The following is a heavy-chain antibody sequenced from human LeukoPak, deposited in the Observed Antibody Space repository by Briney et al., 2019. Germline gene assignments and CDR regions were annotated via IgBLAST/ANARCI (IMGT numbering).Heavy chain of an antibody. V-gene: IGHV3-30-3*01. Sequence: PGRSLRLSCAASGFTFSSYAMPWVRQAPGKGLEWVAVISYDGSNKYYADSVKGRFTISRDNSKNTLYLQMNSLRAEDTAVYYCARDFGYPRGYYYGMDVWGQGTTVTVSS. J-gene: IGHJ6*02. CDR2: ISYDGSNK. D-gene: IGHD3-16*01. CDR3: ARDFGYPRGYYYGMDV. CDR1: GFTFSSYA.